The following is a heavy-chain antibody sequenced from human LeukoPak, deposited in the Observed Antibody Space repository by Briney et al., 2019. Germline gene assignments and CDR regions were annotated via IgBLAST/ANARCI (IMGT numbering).Heavy chain of an antibody. J-gene: IGHJ4*02. Sequence: GGSLRLSCAASGFIFTDYAMNWVRQAPGKGLEWVSGISYGGDNTYYADSVKGRFTISRDNPRNTLNLALNSLRAEDTAVYYCAKDPHPYGDSVGGYHFDYWGQGTLVTVSS. CDR2: ISYGGDNT. CDR1: GFIFTDYA. V-gene: IGHV3-23*01. D-gene: IGHD4-17*01. CDR3: AKDPHPYGDSVGGYHFDY.